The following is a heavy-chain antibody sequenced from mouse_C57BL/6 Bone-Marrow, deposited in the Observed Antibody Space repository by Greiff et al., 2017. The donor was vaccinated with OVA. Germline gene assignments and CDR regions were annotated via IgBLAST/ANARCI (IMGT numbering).Heavy chain of an antibody. V-gene: IGHV1-76*01. J-gene: IGHJ2*01. Sequence: VQLQQSGAELVRPGASVKLSCKASGYTFTDYYINWVKQRPGQGLEWIARIYPGSGNTYYNEKFKGKATLTAEKSSSTAYMQLSSLTSEDSAVYFCARWGYFDYWGQGTTLTVSS. CDR2: IYPGSGNT. CDR1: GYTFTDYY. CDR3: ARWGYFDY.